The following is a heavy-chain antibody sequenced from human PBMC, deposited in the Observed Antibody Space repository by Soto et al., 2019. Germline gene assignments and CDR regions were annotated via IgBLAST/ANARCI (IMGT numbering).Heavy chain of an antibody. CDR1: GGSISSSSYY. Sequence: SETLSLTCTVSGGSISSSSYYWGWIRQPPGKGLEWIGSIYYSGSTYYNPSLKSRVTISVDTSKNQFSLKLSSVTAADTAVYYCARHDDFWSGLGRNYYYYYGMDVWGQGTTVTVSS. J-gene: IGHJ6*02. D-gene: IGHD3-3*01. CDR3: ARHDDFWSGLGRNYYYYYGMDV. V-gene: IGHV4-39*01. CDR2: IYYSGST.